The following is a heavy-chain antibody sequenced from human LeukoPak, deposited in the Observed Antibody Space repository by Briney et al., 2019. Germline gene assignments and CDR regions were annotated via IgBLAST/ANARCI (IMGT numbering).Heavy chain of an antibody. CDR2: IYYSGST. D-gene: IGHD5-18*01. CDR3: ARGSWAYSYGDTLYYFDY. CDR1: GGSVSSGNYY. V-gene: IGHV4-61*01. J-gene: IGHJ4*02. Sequence: KPSETLSLTCTVSGGSVSSGNYYWSWIRQPPGKGLEWIGYIYYSGSTNYNPSLKSRVTISVDTSKNQFSLKLSSVTAADTAVYYCARGSWAYSYGDTLYYFDYWGQGTLVTVSS.